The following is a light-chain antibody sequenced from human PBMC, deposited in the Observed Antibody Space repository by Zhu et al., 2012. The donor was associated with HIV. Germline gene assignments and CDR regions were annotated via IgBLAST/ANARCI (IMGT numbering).Light chain of an antibody. CDR1: QSISSTY. J-gene: IGKJ1*01. Sequence: EIVLTQSPGTLSLSPGERATLSCRASQSISSTYLAWYQQKPGQAPRLLIYGASSRATGIPDRFSGSGSGTDFTLTISRLEPEDFAVYYCQRYNYSPRTFGQGTKVEIK. V-gene: IGKV3-20*01. CDR2: GAS. CDR3: QRYNYSPRT.